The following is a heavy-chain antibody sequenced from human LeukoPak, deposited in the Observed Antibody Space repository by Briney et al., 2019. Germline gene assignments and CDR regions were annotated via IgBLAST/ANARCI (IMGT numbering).Heavy chain of an antibody. J-gene: IGHJ3*02. D-gene: IGHD4-17*01. V-gene: IGHV3-53*01. CDR3: ARAISYGDYEVGAFDI. CDR1: EFIVSINY. CDR2: IYSGGST. Sequence: GGSLRLSCAASEFIVSINYMTWVRQAPGKGLEWVSVIYSGGSTYYADSVKGRFTISRDNSKNTLYLQMNSLRAEDTAVYYCARAISYGDYEVGAFDIWGQGTMVTVSS.